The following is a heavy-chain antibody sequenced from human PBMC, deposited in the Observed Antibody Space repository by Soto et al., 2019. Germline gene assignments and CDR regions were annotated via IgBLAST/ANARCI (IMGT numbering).Heavy chain of an antibody. CDR2: ISAHNGNT. CDR3: ARGTYGDY. CDR1: GYDFTTYG. V-gene: IGHV1-18*01. Sequence: QVHLVQSGAEVKKPGASVKVSCKGSGYDFTTYGITWVRQAPGQGLEWMAWISAHNGNTDYAQKLQGRVTVTRDTSTSTAYMELRSLRSDDTVVYYCARGTYGDYWGQGALVTVSS. J-gene: IGHJ4*02. D-gene: IGHD4-17*01.